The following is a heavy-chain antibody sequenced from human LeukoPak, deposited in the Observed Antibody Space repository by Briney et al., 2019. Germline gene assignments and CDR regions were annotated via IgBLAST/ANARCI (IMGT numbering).Heavy chain of an antibody. D-gene: IGHD6-13*01. J-gene: IGHJ4*02. Sequence: PGGSLRLSCAASGFTFSNAWMSWVRQAPGKGLEWVGRIKSKTEGGTTDYAAPVKGRFTISRDDSKNTLYLQMNSLKTEDTAVYYCTTAAVYWGQGTLVTVSS. CDR1: GFTFSNAW. V-gene: IGHV3-15*01. CDR3: TTAAVY. CDR2: IKSKTEGGTT.